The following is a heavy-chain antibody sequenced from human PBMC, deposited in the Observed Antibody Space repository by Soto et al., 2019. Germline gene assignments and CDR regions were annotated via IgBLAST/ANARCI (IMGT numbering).Heavy chain of an antibody. CDR3: VRESEDPTSNFVY. CDR1: GFTFTRYS. Sequence: GGSLRLSCAASGFTFTRYSMNWVRQAPGKGLEWVSSISSTTNYIYYGDSMKGRFTISRDNAKNSLYLEMNRLRAEDTAVYYCVRESEDPTSNFVYRDQGTLGTAPQ. CDR2: ISSTTNYI. J-gene: IGHJ4*02. V-gene: IGHV3-21*06.